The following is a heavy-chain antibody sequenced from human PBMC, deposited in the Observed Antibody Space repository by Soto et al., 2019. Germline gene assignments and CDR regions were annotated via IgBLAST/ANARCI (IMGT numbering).Heavy chain of an antibody. Sequence: QVQLVESGGGLVRPGGSLRLSCAASGFTFSDYYMSWIRQAPGKGLEWVSYISNSGNTIYYADSVKGRFTISRDNAKNSLYLQMNNLRADDTAVYYCVRESRIVATPQGSWGQGTLVTVSS. J-gene: IGHJ5*02. CDR3: VRESRIVATPQGS. D-gene: IGHD5-12*01. V-gene: IGHV3-11*01. CDR1: GFTFSDYY. CDR2: ISNSGNTI.